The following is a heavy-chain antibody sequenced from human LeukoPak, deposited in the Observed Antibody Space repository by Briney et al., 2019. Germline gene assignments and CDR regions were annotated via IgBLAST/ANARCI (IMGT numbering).Heavy chain of an antibody. D-gene: IGHD2-2*02. CDR3: ARSPLYCSSTSCYKGNYFDY. Sequence: SETLSLTCTVSGGSIGSYYWSWIRQPPGKGLEWIGYIYYSGSTNYNPSLKSRVTISVDTSKNQFSLKLSSVTAADTAVYYCARSPLYCSSTSCYKGNYFDYWGQGTLVTVSS. J-gene: IGHJ4*02. CDR2: IYYSGST. V-gene: IGHV4-59*01. CDR1: GGSIGSYY.